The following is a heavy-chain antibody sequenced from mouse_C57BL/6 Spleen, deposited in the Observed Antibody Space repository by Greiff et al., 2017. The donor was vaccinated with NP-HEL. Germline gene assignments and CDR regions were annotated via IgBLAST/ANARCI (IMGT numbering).Heavy chain of an antibody. CDR1: GYTFTSYW. CDR3: ARYYGNYYFDY. Sequence: VQLQQPGTELVKPGASVKLSCKASGYTFTSYWMHWVKQRPGQGLEWIGNINPSNGGTYYNEKFKSKAILTVDKSSRTAYMQLSSLTSEVSAVYYCARYYGNYYFDYWGQGTTLTVSS. J-gene: IGHJ2*01. D-gene: IGHD2-1*01. V-gene: IGHV1-53*01. CDR2: INPSNGGT.